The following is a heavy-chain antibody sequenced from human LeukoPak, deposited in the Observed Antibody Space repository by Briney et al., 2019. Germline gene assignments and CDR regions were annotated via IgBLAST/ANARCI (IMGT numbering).Heavy chain of an antibody. CDR2: ISSSTSHI. J-gene: IGHJ4*02. CDR3: ARDPYSGPFDY. V-gene: IGHV3-21*01. CDR1: GFTFSSYS. Sequence: GGSLRLSCAASGFTFSSYSMNWVRQAPGKGLEWVSSISSSTSHIHYADSVKGRFTISRDNAKNSLYMQMNILRHEDTAVYYCARDPYSGPFDYWGQGTLVTVSS. D-gene: IGHD4-11*01.